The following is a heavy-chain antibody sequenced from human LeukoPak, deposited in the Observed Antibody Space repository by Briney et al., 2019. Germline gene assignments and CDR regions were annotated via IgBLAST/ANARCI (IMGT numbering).Heavy chain of an antibody. D-gene: IGHD5-12*01. CDR1: GFTFSSYE. J-gene: IGHJ6*02. V-gene: IGHV3-48*03. CDR3: ARYSGYDSGGYCMDV. CDR2: ISSSGSTI. Sequence: GGALRLSCAASGFTFSSYEMNWVRQAPGKGLEWVSFISSSGSTIYYADSVKGRFTIARDNAKISLYLQMNSLRAEDTAVYYCARYSGYDSGGYCMDVWGQGTTVTVSS.